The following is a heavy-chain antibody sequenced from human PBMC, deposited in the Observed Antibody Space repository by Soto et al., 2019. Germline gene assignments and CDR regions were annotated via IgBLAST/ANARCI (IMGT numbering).Heavy chain of an antibody. V-gene: IGHV1-69*04. CDR1: GGTFSSYT. J-gene: IGHJ6*03. Sequence: SAKVSCKASGGTFSSYTISWVRQAPGQGREWMGRIIPILGIANYAQKFQGRVTITADKSTSTAYMELSSLRSEDTAVYYCAREGPYDYIWGSYVYYYMDVWGKGTTVTVSS. CDR3: AREGPYDYIWGSYVYYYMDV. D-gene: IGHD3-16*01. CDR2: IIPILGIA.